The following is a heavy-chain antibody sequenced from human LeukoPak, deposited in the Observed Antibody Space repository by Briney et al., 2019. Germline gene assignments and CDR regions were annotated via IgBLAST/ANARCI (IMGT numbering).Heavy chain of an antibody. V-gene: IGHV3-30*18. J-gene: IGHJ3*02. D-gene: IGHD4-17*01. CDR1: GFTFSSYG. CDR3: AKDLEARYGDYPAAFDI. CDR2: ISYDGSNK. Sequence: GRSLRLSCAASGFTFSSYGMHWVRQAPGKGLEWVAVISYDGSNKYYADSVRGRFTISRDNSKNTLYLQMNSLRAEDTAVYYCAKDLEARYGDYPAAFDIWGQGTMVTVSS.